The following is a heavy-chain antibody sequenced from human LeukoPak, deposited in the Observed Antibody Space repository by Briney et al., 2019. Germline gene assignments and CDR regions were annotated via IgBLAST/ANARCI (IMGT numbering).Heavy chain of an antibody. D-gene: IGHD6-19*01. Sequence: ASVKVSCKASGYTFTSYGISWVRQAPRQALEWMGWISAYNGNTNYAQKLQGRVTMTTDTSTSTAYMELRSLRSDDTAVYYCATKQWLVPFAYWGQGTLVTVSS. CDR2: ISAYNGNT. CDR1: GYTFTSYG. CDR3: ATKQWLVPFAY. J-gene: IGHJ4*02. V-gene: IGHV1-18*01.